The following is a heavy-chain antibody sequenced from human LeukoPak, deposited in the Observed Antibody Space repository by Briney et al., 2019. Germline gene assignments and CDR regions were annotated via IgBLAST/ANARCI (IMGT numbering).Heavy chain of an antibody. CDR3: ARSARDGYNNYFDY. Sequence: SETLSLTCTVSGGSISSGGFYWSWLRHPAGKGLEWIGHIYASGITSYNPSLKIRVTLSVDTSKNQFSLNLSSVTAADTAVYYCARSARDGYNNYFDYWGQGTLVTVSS. J-gene: IGHJ4*02. D-gene: IGHD5-24*01. CDR1: GGSISSGGFY. CDR2: IYASGIT. V-gene: IGHV4-61*09.